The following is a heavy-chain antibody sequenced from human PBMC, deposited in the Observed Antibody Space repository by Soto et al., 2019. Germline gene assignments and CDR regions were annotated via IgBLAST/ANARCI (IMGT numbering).Heavy chain of an antibody. CDR3: ARGLFGGLITYYYYMDV. CDR2: IRHSGGT. CDR1: SGSISSYY. Sequence: PSETLSLTCTVSSGSISSYYWSWIRQPPGKGLEWIGYIRHSGGTKYNASLKSRVTISVDTSKNQFSLKLSSVTAADTAVYYCARGLFGGLITYYYYMDVWGKGTTVTVSS. V-gene: IGHV4-59*01. D-gene: IGHD3-16*02. J-gene: IGHJ6*03.